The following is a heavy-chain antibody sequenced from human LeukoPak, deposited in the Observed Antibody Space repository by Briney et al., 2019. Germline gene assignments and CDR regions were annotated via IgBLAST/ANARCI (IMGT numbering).Heavy chain of an antibody. J-gene: IGHJ6*02. D-gene: IGHD6-13*01. Sequence: GGSLKISRKGSGYSFTSYWIGWVRQMPGKGLESMGIIYPGDSDTRYSPSFQGQVTISADKSISTAHLQWSSLKASDTAMYYCARQALVAAAGNYYYYGMDVWGQGTTVTVSS. CDR3: ARQALVAAAGNYYYYGMDV. CDR1: GYSFTSYW. CDR2: IYPGDSDT. V-gene: IGHV5-51*01.